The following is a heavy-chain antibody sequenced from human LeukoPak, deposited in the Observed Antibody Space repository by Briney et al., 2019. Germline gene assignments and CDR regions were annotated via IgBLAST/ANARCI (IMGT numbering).Heavy chain of an antibody. V-gene: IGHV4-30-4*07. CDR1: GGSISSGGYS. Sequence: SETLSLTCAVSGGSISSGGYSWSWIRQPPGKGLEWIGYIYYSGSTYYNPSLKSRVTISVDTSKNQFSLKLSSVTAADTAVYYCARTLLYYGGYESFDYWGQGTLVTVSS. CDR2: IYYSGST. J-gene: IGHJ4*02. D-gene: IGHD4-17*01. CDR3: ARTLLYYGGYESFDY.